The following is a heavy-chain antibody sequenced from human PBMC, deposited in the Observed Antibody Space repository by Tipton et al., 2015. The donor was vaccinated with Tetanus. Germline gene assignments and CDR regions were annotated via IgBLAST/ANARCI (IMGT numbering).Heavy chain of an antibody. CDR3: ARGTFYAFDF. CDR2: ISHNGST. CDR1: GGSISSNYW. D-gene: IGHD2/OR15-2a*01. V-gene: IGHV4-4*02. Sequence: TLSLTCAVSGGSISSNYWWSWVRQSPGTGLEWIGEISHNGSTNYNPSLKSRVTISVDKSKNQFSLRLGSVTAADTAMYYCARGTFYAFDFWGQGVQVTVSS. J-gene: IGHJ4*02.